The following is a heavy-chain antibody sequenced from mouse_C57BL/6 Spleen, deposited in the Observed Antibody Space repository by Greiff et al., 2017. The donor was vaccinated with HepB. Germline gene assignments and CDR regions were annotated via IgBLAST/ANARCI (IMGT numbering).Heavy chain of an antibody. V-gene: IGHV1-22*01. D-gene: IGHD1-1*01. CDR2: INPNNGGT. CDR3: ARNNYGSRNPHWYFDV. J-gene: IGHJ1*03. Sequence: EVQLQQSGPELVKPGASVKMSCKASGYTFTDYNMHWVKQSHGKSLEWIGYINPNNGGTSYNQKFKGKATLTVNKSSSTAYMELRSLTSEDSAVYYCARNNYGSRNPHWYFDVWGTGTTVTVSS. CDR1: GYTFTDYN.